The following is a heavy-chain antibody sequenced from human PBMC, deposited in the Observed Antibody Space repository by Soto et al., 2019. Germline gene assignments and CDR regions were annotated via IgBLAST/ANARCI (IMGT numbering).Heavy chain of an antibody. J-gene: IGHJ6*02. CDR2: ISGSGSTI. CDR1: GFTFSSYA. CDR3: ARRAAGTGSLRYYYYGMDV. Sequence: GGSLRLSCAASGFTFSSYAIIFFRHSPFKWLEWVSAISGSGSTIYYADSVKGRFTISRDNAKNSLYLQMNSLRAEDTAVYYCARRAAGTGSLRYYYYGMDVWGQGTTVTVSS. D-gene: IGHD6-13*01. V-gene: IGHV3-48*03.